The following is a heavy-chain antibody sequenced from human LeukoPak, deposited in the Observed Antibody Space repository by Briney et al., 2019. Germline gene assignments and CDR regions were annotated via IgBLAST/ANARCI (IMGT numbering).Heavy chain of an antibody. CDR2: INHSGST. CDR1: GGSFSGYY. Sequence: SETLSLTCAAYGGSFSGYYWSWIRQPPGKGLEWIGEINHSGSTNYNPSLKSRVTISVDTSKNQFSLKLSSVTAADTAVYYCARGPASCFKNWGQGTLVTVSS. D-gene: IGHD2-15*01. J-gene: IGHJ4*02. V-gene: IGHV4-34*01. CDR3: ARGPASCFKN.